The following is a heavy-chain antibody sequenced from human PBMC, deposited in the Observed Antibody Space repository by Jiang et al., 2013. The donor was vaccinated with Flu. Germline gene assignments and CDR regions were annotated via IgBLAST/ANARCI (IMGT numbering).Heavy chain of an antibody. CDR3: ARGGYYDFWSGYGLDV. CDR1: GFTFSDYY. Sequence: RLSCAASGFTFSDYYMSWIRQAPGKGLEXVSYIYSGGSAIYYADSVKGRFTISRDNTKNSLSLQMNSLRADDTAVYYCARGGYYDFWSGYGLDVWGQGTTVTVSS. J-gene: IGHJ6*02. CDR2: IYSGGSAI. D-gene: IGHD3-3*01. V-gene: IGHV3-11*01.